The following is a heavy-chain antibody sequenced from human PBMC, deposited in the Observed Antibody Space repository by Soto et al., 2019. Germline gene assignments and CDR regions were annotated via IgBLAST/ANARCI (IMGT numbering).Heavy chain of an antibody. Sequence: GSLRLSCAASVFTFSMYWMHWVRQVPGKGPEWVSRINDDGISTNYADSVKGRFTISRDNAKNTLYLQMNALRVEDTAVYYCTRGPRSTSTGTEAFWGQGTLVTVSS. CDR3: TRGPRSTSTGTEAF. CDR1: VFTFSMYW. V-gene: IGHV3-74*01. D-gene: IGHD1-1*01. J-gene: IGHJ4*02. CDR2: INDDGIST.